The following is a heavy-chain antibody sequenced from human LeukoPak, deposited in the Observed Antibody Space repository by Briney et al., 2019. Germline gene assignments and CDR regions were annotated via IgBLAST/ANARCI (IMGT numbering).Heavy chain of an antibody. J-gene: IGHJ4*02. D-gene: IGHD3-22*01. Sequence: SETLSLTCAVYGGSFSGYYWSWIRQPPGKGLEWIGEINHSGSTNYNPSLKSRVTISVDTSKNQFSLKLSSVTAADTAVYYCARDSRRSLFYDSSGYHFDYWGQGTLVTVSS. CDR3: ARDSRRSLFYDSSGYHFDY. CDR1: GGSFSGYY. CDR2: INHSGST. V-gene: IGHV4-34*01.